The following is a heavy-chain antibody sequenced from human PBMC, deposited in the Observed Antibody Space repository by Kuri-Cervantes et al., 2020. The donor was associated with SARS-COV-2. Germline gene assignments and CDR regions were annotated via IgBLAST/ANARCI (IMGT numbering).Heavy chain of an antibody. D-gene: IGHD6-6*01. Sequence: SETLSLTCTVSGGSISSSSYYWGWIRQPPGKGLEWIGSIYYSGSTHYNPSLKSRVTISVDTSKNQFSLKLSSVTAADTAVYYCARRGAGSSSAAFDIWGLGTMVTVSS. CDR1: GGSISSSSYY. V-gene: IGHV4-39*07. CDR3: ARRGAGSSSAAFDI. J-gene: IGHJ3*02. CDR2: IYYSGST.